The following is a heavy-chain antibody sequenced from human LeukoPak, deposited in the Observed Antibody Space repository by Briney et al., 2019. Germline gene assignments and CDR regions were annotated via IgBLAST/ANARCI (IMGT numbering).Heavy chain of an antibody. CDR1: GGSFSGYY. V-gene: IGHV4-34*01. D-gene: IGHD2-21*02. CDR2: INHSGST. CDR3: ARVLLAYCGGDCYSLDY. J-gene: IGHJ4*02. Sequence: PSETLSLTCAVYGGSFSGYYWSWIRQPPGKGLEWIGEINHSGSTNYNPSLKSRVTISVDTSKNQFSLKLSSVTAADTAVYYCARVLLAYCGGDCYSLDYWGQGTLVTVSS.